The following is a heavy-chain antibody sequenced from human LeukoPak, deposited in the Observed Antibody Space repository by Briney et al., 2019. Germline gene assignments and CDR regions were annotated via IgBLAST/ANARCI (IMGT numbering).Heavy chain of an antibody. D-gene: IGHD3-10*01. Sequence: GGSLRLSCAASGFTFSSYAMSWVRQALGKGLEWVSSISSSSSYIYYADSVKGRFTISRDNAKNSLYLQMNSLRAEDTAVYYCARALYGSGSSDYWGQGTLVTVSS. J-gene: IGHJ4*02. V-gene: IGHV3-21*01. CDR1: GFTFSSYA. CDR2: ISSSSSYI. CDR3: ARALYGSGSSDY.